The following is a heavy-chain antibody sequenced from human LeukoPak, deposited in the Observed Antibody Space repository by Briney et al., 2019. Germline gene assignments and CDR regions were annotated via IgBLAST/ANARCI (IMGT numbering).Heavy chain of an antibody. Sequence: SQTLSLTCAISGDSVSSNSAAWNWIRQSPSRGLEWLGRTYYKSKWYNGYAVSVKSRITINPDTSKNQFSLQLNSVTPEDTAVYYCAAGDYGDYVGAFDIWGQGTMVTVSS. D-gene: IGHD4-17*01. J-gene: IGHJ3*02. CDR1: GDSVSSNSAA. V-gene: IGHV6-1*01. CDR3: AAGDYGDYVGAFDI. CDR2: TYYKSKWYN.